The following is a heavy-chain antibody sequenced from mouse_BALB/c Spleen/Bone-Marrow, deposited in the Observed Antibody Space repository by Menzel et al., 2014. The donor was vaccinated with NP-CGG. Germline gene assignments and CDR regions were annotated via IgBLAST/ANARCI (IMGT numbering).Heavy chain of an antibody. D-gene: IGHD1-1*01. J-gene: IGHJ3*01. V-gene: IGHV1-54*01. Sequence: VQLQHSGAELVRPGTSVKVSCKASGYAFTNYLIEWVKQRPGQGLEWIGVINPGSGGTNYNEKLKGKATLTADKSSSTAYMQLSSLTSGDSAVYFCARGITVVVPPAYWGQGTLVTVSA. CDR3: ARGITVVVPPAY. CDR1: GYAFTNYL. CDR2: INPGSGGT.